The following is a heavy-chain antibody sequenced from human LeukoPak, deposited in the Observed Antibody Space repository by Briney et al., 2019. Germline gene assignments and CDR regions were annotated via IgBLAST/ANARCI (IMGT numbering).Heavy chain of an antibody. Sequence: PSETLSLTCTVSGGSISSSSYYWGWIRQPPGKGLEWIGSIYYSGSTYYNPSLKSRVTISVDTSKNQFSLKLSSVTAADTAVYYCARDVWDSGASGGFDYWGQGTLVTVSS. V-gene: IGHV4-39*07. D-gene: IGHD2-15*01. J-gene: IGHJ4*02. CDR3: ARDVWDSGASGGFDY. CDR1: GGSISSSSYY. CDR2: IYYSGST.